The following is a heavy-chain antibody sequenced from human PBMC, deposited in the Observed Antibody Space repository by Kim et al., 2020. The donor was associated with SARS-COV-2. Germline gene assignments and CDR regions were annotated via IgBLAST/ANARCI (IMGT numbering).Heavy chain of an antibody. Sequence: GGSLRLSCAASGFTFSSYGMHWVRQAPGKGLEWVAVISYDGSNKYYADSVKGRFTISRDNSKNTLYLQMNSLRAEDTAVYYCAKVRWELLRGYYYYGMDVWGQGTTVTVSS. V-gene: IGHV3-30*18. CDR2: ISYDGSNK. CDR1: GFTFSSYG. J-gene: IGHJ6*02. CDR3: AKVRWELLRGYYYYGMDV. D-gene: IGHD1-26*01.